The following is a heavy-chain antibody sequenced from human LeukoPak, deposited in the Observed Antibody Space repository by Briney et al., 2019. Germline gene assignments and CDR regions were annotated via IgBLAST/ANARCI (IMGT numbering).Heavy chain of an antibody. CDR3: ATSATMTKSVDY. V-gene: IGHV1-24*01. J-gene: IGHJ4*02. CDR2: FDPEDGET. D-gene: IGHD3-22*01. CDR1: GYTLTELS. Sequence: ASVKVSCKVSGYTLTELSMHWVRQAPGKGLEWMGGFDPEDGETIYAQKFQGRVTMTEDTSTDTAYMELSSLRSEDTAVYYCATSATMTKSVDYWGQGTLVTVSS.